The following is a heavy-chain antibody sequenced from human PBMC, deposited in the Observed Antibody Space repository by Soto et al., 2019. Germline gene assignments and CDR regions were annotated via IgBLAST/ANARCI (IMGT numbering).Heavy chain of an antibody. Sequence: QITLKESGPTLVKPTQTLTLTCTFSGFSLSTTRVGVGWIRQPPGKALEWLALIYWDDDKRYSPFLKSRLTITNDPSTNQVVLTMTNMDPIDTATYFCAHPLVAALGYYFDYWGQGTLVTVSS. V-gene: IGHV2-5*02. CDR2: IYWDDDK. CDR1: GFSLSTTRVG. J-gene: IGHJ4*02. D-gene: IGHD5-12*01. CDR3: AHPLVAALGYYFDY.